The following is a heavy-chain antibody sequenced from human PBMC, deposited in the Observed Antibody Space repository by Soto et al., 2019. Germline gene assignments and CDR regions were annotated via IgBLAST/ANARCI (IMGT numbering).Heavy chain of an antibody. CDR2: IYYSGST. CDR3: ARIFITIFGVVIIFCLPMVFDY. J-gene: IGHJ4*02. CDR1: GGSISSYY. Sequence: SETLSLTSPFSGGSISSYYWSWIRQPPGKGLEWIGYIYYSGSTNYNPSLKSRVTISVDTSKNQFSLKLSSVTAADTAVYYCARIFITIFGVVIIFCLPMVFDYWGQGTLVTVSS. D-gene: IGHD3-3*01. V-gene: IGHV4-59*01.